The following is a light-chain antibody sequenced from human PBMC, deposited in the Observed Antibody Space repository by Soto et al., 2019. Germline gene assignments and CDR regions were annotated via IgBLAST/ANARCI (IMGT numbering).Light chain of an antibody. CDR3: CSYAGSPFYV. CDR1: SSDVGGYEY. V-gene: IGLV2-11*01. Sequence: QSALTQPRSVSGSPGQSVTISCTGTSSDVGGYEYVSWYQQHPGKAPKLMIYDVSKRPSGVPDRFSGSRSGNTASLTISGLQTEDEADYYCCSYAGSPFYVFGIGTQLTVL. J-gene: IGLJ1*01. CDR2: DVS.